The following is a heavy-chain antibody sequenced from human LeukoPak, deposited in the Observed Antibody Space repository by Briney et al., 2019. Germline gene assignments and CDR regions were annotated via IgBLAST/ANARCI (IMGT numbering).Heavy chain of an antibody. CDR1: GYTFTGYY. J-gene: IGHJ5*02. Sequence: ASVKVSCKASGYTFTGYYMHWVRQAPGQGLEWMGWINPNSGGTNYAQNFQGRVTMTRDTSISTAYMELSRLRSDDTAVYYCARDTKQGGYSLNWFDPWGQGTLVTVSS. D-gene: IGHD2-2*02. CDR3: ARDTKQGGYSLNWFDP. V-gene: IGHV1-2*02. CDR2: INPNSGGT.